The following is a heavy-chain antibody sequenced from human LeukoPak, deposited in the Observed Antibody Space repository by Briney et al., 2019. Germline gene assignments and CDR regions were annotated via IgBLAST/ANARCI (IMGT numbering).Heavy chain of an antibody. CDR2: IYHTGTS. D-gene: IGHD2-15*01. V-gene: IGHV4-38-2*01. Sequence: PSETLSLTCAVSGYPIRSSYSWGWIRQPPGKGLEWIGSIYHTGTSYYNPSLKSRVALSVDRSKQQFSLRLNSVTAADTAVYYCASPHCSGGSCYDLPLDYWGQGVLVTVSS. J-gene: IGHJ4*02. CDR1: GYPIRSSYS. CDR3: ASPHCSGGSCYDLPLDY.